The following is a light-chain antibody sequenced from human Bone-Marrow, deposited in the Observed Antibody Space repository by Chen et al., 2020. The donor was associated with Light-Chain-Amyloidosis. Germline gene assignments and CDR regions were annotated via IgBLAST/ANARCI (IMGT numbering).Light chain of an antibody. CDR3: QVWDRSSDRPV. CDR2: DDS. V-gene: IGLV3-21*02. J-gene: IGLJ3*02. Sequence: SYVLTQPSSVSVAPGQTATIACGGNNFGSTSVHWYQQTPGQAPLLVVYDDSDRPSGIPERLPGANSVTTATLTSSRVEAEDESDYYCQVWDRSSDRPVFGGGTKLTVL. CDR1: NFGSTS.